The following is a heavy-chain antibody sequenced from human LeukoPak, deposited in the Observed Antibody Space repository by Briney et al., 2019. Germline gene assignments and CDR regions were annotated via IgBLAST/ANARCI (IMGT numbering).Heavy chain of an antibody. CDR1: GLTFSSYA. J-gene: IGHJ4*02. V-gene: IGHV3-30*03. CDR2: ITYDGYYK. CDR3: ARDLSPVVRASPMGY. D-gene: IGHD3-10*01. Sequence: GGSLRLSCAAPGLTFSSYALTWVRQAPGKGLEWVALITYDGYYKYYSDSVKGRFTISSDTSKNTLYLQMNSLRAEDTAVYYCARDLSPVVRASPMGYWGQGTLVTVSS.